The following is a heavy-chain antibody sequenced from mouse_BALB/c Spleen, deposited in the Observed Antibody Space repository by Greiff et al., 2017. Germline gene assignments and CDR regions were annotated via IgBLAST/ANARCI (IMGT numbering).Heavy chain of an antibody. CDR1: GFNIKDYY. V-gene: IGHV14-4*02. J-gene: IGHJ2*01. D-gene: IGHD2-4*01. CDR2: IDPENGDT. Sequence: EVKLQQSGAELVRSGASVKLSCTASGFNIKDYYMHWVKQRPEQGLEWIGWIDPENGDTEYAPKFQGKATMTADTSSNTAYLQLSSLTSEDTAVYYCNAWRLRRRELDYWGQGTTLTVSS. CDR3: NAWRLRRRELDY.